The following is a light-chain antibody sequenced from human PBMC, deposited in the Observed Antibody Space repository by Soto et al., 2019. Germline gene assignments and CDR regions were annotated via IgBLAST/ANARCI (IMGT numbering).Light chain of an antibody. V-gene: IGLV1-40*01. J-gene: IGLJ2*01. CDR2: GNS. Sequence: QSVLTQPPSVSGAPGQRVTISCTGSSSNIGAGYDVQWYQQLPGTAPKLLIYGNSNRPSGVPDRFSGSKSGTSASLAITGLQAEDEADDYCQSYDSSLSVVFGGGTKLTVL. CDR1: SSNIGAGYD. CDR3: QSYDSSLSVV.